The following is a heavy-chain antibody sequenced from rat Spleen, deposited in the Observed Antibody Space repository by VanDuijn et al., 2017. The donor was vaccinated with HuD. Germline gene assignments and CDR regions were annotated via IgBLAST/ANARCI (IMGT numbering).Heavy chain of an antibody. D-gene: IGHD1-11*01. CDR3: TTDGGGYKDYFDF. Sequence: EVQLVESDGGLVQPGRSLKLSCAASGFTFSDYYMAWVRQAPTKGLEWVATITYDGISTYYRDSVKGRFTISRDNAKSTLYLQMNSLRSEDTATYYCTTDGGGYKDYFDFWGQGVMVTVSS. CDR1: GFTFSDYY. J-gene: IGHJ2*01. V-gene: IGHV5-20*01. CDR2: ITYDGIST.